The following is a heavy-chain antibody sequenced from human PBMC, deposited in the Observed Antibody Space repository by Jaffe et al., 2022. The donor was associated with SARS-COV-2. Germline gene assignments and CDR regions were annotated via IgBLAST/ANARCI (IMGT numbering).Heavy chain of an antibody. V-gene: IGHV3-11*06. D-gene: IGHD3-22*01. CDR3: ARPRNHYDSRGAFDL. CDR2: ISSSSSHT. Sequence: QVQLVESGGGLVKPGGSLRLSCAASGFTFSDYYMNWIRQAPGKGLEWVSYISSSSSHTSYGDSVKGRFTISRDNAENSLYLQMNSLRAEDTAVYYCARPRNHYDSRGAFDLWGRGTMVTVSS. CDR1: GFTFSDYY. J-gene: IGHJ3*01.